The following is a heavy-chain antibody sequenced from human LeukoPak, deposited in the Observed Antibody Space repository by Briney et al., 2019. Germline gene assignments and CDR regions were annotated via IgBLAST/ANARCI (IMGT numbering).Heavy chain of an antibody. D-gene: IGHD3-22*01. CDR3: ARGDYYYDSSGYYVPLDY. CDR2: ISYDGSNK. J-gene: IGHJ4*02. V-gene: IGHV3-30*04. CDR1: GFTFSSYA. Sequence: GGSLRLSCAASGFTFSSYAMHWVRHAPGKGLEWVAVISYDGSNKYYADSVKDRFTISRDNSKNTLYLQMNSLRAEDTAVYYCARGDYYYDSSGYYVPLDYWGQGTLVTVSS.